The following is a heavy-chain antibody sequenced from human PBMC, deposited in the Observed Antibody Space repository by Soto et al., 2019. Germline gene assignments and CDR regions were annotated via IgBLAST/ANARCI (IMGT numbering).Heavy chain of an antibody. D-gene: IGHD3-16*01. V-gene: IGHV3-23*01. J-gene: IGHJ5*02. Sequence: EVQLLESGGDVVRPGGSLRLSCAASGFTFSSYAMGWVRQAPGKGLEWVAGVSRAGTYTFYADSVRGRFSISRDNSRDTVDLYMNALSVDDTAVYFCVKYTVTEDLGESWGLGTLVSVSS. CDR2: VSRAGTYT. CDR1: GFTFSSYA. CDR3: VKYTVTEDLGES.